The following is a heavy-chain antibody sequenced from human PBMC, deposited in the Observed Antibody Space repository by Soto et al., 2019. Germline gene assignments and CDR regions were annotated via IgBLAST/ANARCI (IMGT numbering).Heavy chain of an antibody. Sequence: GGSLRLSCAASGFTFSSYAMHWVRQAPGKGLEWVAVISYDGSNKYYADSVKGRFTISRDNSKNTLYLQMNSLRAEDTAVYYCARVQYSSSPGASYSYYYYGMDVWGQGTTVTVSS. J-gene: IGHJ6*02. CDR3: ARVQYSSSPGASYSYYYYGMDV. CDR1: GFTFSSYA. D-gene: IGHD6-13*01. CDR2: ISYDGSNK. V-gene: IGHV3-30-3*01.